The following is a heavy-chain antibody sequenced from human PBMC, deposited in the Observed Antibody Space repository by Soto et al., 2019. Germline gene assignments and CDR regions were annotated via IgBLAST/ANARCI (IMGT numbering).Heavy chain of an antibody. D-gene: IGHD3-10*01. CDR3: ARGEVGGFGSKRNWFDP. V-gene: IGHV4-59*07. Sequence: PSDTLSLTCTVSGGSISSYYWSWLRQPPGKGLEWIGYIYYSGSTNYNPSLKSRVTISVDTSKNQFSLKLSSVTAADTAVYYCARGEVGGFGSKRNWFDPWGQGTMVTVSS. J-gene: IGHJ5*02. CDR1: GGSISSYY. CDR2: IYYSGST.